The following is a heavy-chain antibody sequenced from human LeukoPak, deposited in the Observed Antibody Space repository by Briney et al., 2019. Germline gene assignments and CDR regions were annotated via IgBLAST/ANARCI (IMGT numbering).Heavy chain of an antibody. CDR1: GFTFSSSA. Sequence: PGGSLRLSCAASGFTFSSSAMSWVRQAPGKGLEWVSAISNNGGYTYYADSVQGRFTISRDNSKSTLCLQMNSLRAEDTAVYYCAKDRYDSSGYYSVHPPPGPFDIWGQGTMVTVSS. CDR3: AKDRYDSSGYYSVHPPPGPFDI. CDR2: ISNNGGYT. J-gene: IGHJ3*02. V-gene: IGHV3-23*01. D-gene: IGHD3-22*01.